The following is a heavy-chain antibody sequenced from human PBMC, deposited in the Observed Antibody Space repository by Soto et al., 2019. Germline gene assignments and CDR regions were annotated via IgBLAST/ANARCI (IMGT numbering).Heavy chain of an antibody. CDR1: GFSFSSYA. CDR3: AKDRSQGAVAGTSDFDY. D-gene: IGHD6-19*01. J-gene: IGHJ4*02. Sequence: GGSLRLSCAASGFSFSSYALNWVRQAPGKGLEWVSTISGRGGRAYYADSVKGRFTISRDNSKNALYLQLDGLRAEDTAVYYCAKDRSQGAVAGTSDFDYWGQGTLVTVSS. CDR2: ISGRGGRA. V-gene: IGHV3-23*01.